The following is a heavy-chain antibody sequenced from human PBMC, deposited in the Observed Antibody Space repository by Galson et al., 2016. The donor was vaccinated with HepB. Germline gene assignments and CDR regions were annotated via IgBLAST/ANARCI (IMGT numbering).Heavy chain of an antibody. CDR1: GFTFSRYG. Sequence: SLRLSCAGSGFTFSRYGMHWVRQAPGKGLEWVAVISYAGGDKQYADSVKGRFTVSRANSKNTLFPQMNSLSVEETAVYYCAKLDCGRDCPRDDWGQGTLVTVSS. CDR3: AKLDCGRDCPRDD. J-gene: IGHJ4*02. V-gene: IGHV3-30*18. D-gene: IGHD2-21*02. CDR2: ISYAGGDK.